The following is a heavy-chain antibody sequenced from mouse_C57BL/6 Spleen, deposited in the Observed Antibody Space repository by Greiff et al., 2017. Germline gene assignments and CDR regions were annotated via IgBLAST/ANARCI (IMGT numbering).Heavy chain of an antibody. V-gene: IGHV1-81*01. CDR1: GYTFTSYG. Sequence: QVQLKQSGAELARPGASVKLSCKASGYTFTSYGISWVKQRTGQGLEWIGEIYPRSGNTYYNEKFKGKATLTADKSSSTAYMELRSLTSEDSAVYFRARSPAQATYGGQGTTLTVSS. D-gene: IGHD3-2*02. CDR2: IYPRSGNT. CDR3: ARSPAQATY. J-gene: IGHJ2*01.